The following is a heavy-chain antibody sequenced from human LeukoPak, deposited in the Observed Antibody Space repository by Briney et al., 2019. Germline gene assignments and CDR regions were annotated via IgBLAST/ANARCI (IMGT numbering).Heavy chain of an antibody. CDR3: VRDLTPSFCTSGSCPYGGYFDH. Sequence: VASVKVSCEAFGYTFTSYALSWVRQAPGQGLEWMGWLNINNGNTKYAQKFQGRVTMTRITSTNTAYLELRNLISDDTAVYYCVRDLTPSFCTSGSCPYGGYFDHWGQGTLVTVSS. D-gene: IGHD2-15*01. CDR2: LNINNGNT. CDR1: GYTFTSYA. J-gene: IGHJ4*02. V-gene: IGHV1-18*04.